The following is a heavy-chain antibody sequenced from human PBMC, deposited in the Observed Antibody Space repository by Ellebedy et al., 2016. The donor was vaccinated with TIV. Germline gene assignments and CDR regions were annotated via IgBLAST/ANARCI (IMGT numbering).Heavy chain of an antibody. CDR1: GFNFRSYW. CDR2: IRQEGDEI. D-gene: IGHD4-17*01. V-gene: IGHV3-7*01. CDR3: ARRGSYGDYAVQINSWFDS. Sequence: GESLKISCAASGFNFRSYWMTWVRQAPGKGLEWVAKIRQEGDEIYYVESVKGRFTISRDNGKNPLYLQMHSLRPEDTAVYYCARRGSYGDYAVQINSWFDSWGQGTLVTVSS. J-gene: IGHJ5*01.